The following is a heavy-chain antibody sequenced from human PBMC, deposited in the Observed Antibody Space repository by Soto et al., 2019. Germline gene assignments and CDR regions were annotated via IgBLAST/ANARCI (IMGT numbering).Heavy chain of an antibody. J-gene: IGHJ4*02. D-gene: IGHD3-22*01. CDR3: ARVRTYYDSSGSLDY. CDR1: GYTFTVYF. CDR2: INPNSGDT. V-gene: IGHV1-2*02. Sequence: ASVKGSCKSSGYTFTVYFMHFVRQAPGQGLEWMGWINPNSGDTKYAQKFQGRVTMTRDMSISTAYMELRRLTSDDTAVYYCARVRTYYDSSGSLDYWGQGTLVTVSS.